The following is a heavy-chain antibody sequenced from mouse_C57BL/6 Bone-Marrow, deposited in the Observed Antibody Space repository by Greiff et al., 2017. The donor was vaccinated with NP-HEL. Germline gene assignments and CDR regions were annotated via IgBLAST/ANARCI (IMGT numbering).Heavy chain of an antibody. V-gene: IGHV3-6*01. D-gene: IGHD2-3*01. CDR3: ARDGYSFAY. CDR1: GYSITSGYY. J-gene: IGHJ3*01. Sequence: EVKLQESGPGLVKPSQSLSLTCSVTGYSITSGYYWNWIRQFPGNKLEWMGYISYDGSNNYNPSLKNRISITRDTSKNQFFLKLNSVTTEDTATYYCARDGYSFAYWGQGTLVTVSA. CDR2: ISYDGSN.